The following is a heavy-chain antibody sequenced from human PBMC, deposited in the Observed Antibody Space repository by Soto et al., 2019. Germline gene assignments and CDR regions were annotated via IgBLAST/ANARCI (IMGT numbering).Heavy chain of an antibody. V-gene: IGHV4-34*01. CDR3: ARGRGGNIAVAVDFDY. J-gene: IGHJ4*02. CDR2: INHSGST. CDR1: GGSFSGYY. Sequence: QVQLQQWGAGLLKPSETLSLTCAVYGGSFSGYYWSWIRQPPGKGPEWIGEINHSGSTNYNPSLKSRVTISVDTSKNQFSLKLSSVTAADTAVYYCARGRGGNIAVAVDFDYWGQGTLVTVSS. D-gene: IGHD6-19*01.